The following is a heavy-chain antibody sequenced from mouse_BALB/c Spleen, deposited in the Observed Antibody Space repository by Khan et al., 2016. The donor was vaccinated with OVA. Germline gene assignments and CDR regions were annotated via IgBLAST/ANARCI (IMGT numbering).Heavy chain of an antibody. Sequence: EVQLVESGAELVKPGASVKLSCTASGFNIKDTHMHWVKQRPEQGLEWIGRIVAANDNSKYDPRFQGKATITADTSSNTAYLNISSLTSEDTAVDYCAPAGTGDYFDYWGQGTTLTVSS. CDR3: APAGTGDYFDY. CDR2: IVAANDNS. V-gene: IGHV14-3*02. CDR1: GFNIKDTH. D-gene: IGHD4-1*01. J-gene: IGHJ2*01.